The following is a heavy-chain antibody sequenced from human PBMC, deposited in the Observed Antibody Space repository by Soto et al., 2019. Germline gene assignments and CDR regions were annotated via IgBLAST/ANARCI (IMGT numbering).Heavy chain of an antibody. V-gene: IGHV1-8*01. CDR2: MNTNSGNT. Sequence: QVQLVQSGAEVKKPGASVKVSCKASGYTFTSYDINWVRQATGQGLEMMGWMNTNSGNTGYAQKFQGRVTMTRNTSISTAYMELSSLRSDDTAVYYWAGVSGDFWSGYYWVHWGQGTLVTVSS. CDR1: GYTFTSYD. CDR3: AGVSGDFWSGYYWVH. J-gene: IGHJ4*02. D-gene: IGHD3-3*01.